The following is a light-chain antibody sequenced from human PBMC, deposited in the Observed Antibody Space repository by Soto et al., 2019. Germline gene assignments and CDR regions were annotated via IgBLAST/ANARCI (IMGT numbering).Light chain of an antibody. J-gene: IGKJ3*01. V-gene: IGKV3-11*01. CDR2: DAS. CDR1: QSVGSY. Sequence: EVRLSQSPSTLSLSTGERATPSCRASQSVGSYLAWYQQKPGQAPRLLIYDASNRATGISARFSGSGSGTDFTLTISSLEPEDFAVYYCQQRSNWPRLTFAPGTKVAIK. CDR3: QQRSNWPRLT.